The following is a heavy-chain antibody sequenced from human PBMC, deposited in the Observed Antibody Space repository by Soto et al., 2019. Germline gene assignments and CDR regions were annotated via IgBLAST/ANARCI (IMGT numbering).Heavy chain of an antibody. CDR2: INPSGGST. CDR3: ARDGPTRDF. CDR1: GYTFTSYY. V-gene: IGHV1-46*01. J-gene: IGHJ4*01. Sequence: ASVKVSCKASGYTFTSYYMHWVRQAPGQGLEWMGIINPSGGSTTYAQKFHGRVTMTRDTSTSTVYMELSSLRSEDTALYYCARDGPTRDFWGQGTRVTVSS.